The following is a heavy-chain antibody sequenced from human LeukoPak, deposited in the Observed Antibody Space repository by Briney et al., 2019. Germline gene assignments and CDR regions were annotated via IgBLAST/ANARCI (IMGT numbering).Heavy chain of an antibody. D-gene: IGHD4-11*01. V-gene: IGHV4-4*07. CDR2: IYTSGST. J-gene: IGHJ4*02. CDR3: ARWTLTTNFDY. Sequence: WVTLSLTCTVSGGSISSYYWSWIRQPAGKGLKWIGRIYTSGSTNYNPSLKSRVTMSVDTSKNQFSLKLHSVTAADTAVYYCARWTLTTNFDYWGQGTLVTVSS. CDR1: GGSISSYY.